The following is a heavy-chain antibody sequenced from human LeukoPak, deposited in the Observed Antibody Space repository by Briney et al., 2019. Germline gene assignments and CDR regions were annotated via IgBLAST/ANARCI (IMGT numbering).Heavy chain of an antibody. CDR3: ARDRGGDGYYYYYYGMDV. Sequence: PGGSLRLSCAASEFTFSTYGMHWVRQAPGKGLEWVAVIWYDGSNKYYADSVKGRFTISRDNSKNTLYLQMNSLRAEDTAVYYCARDRGGDGYYYYYYGMDVWGQGTTVTVSS. J-gene: IGHJ6*02. CDR2: IWYDGSNK. D-gene: IGHD2-21*02. V-gene: IGHV3-33*01. CDR1: EFTFSTYG.